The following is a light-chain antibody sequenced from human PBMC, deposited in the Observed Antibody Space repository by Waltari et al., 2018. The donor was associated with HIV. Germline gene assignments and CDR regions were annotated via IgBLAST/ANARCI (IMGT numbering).Light chain of an antibody. CDR3: QVWDTTTDQWV. CDR2: ADN. J-gene: IGLJ3*02. V-gene: IGLV3-21*04. CDR1: NIGSKS. Sequence: SYVLTQPPSVSVDPGETARITCGGTNIGSKSVQWYQQTPGQAPVLFIYADNDRPSGIAARFSGASAGNTATLTISRVEAGDEADYYCQVWDTTTDQWVFGGGTELAVL.